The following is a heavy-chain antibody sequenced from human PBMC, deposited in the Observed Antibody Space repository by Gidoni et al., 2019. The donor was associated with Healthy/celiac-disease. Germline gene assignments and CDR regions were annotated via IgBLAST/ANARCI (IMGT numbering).Heavy chain of an antibody. J-gene: IGHJ4*02. V-gene: IGHV3-33*01. D-gene: IGHD6-6*01. CDR3: ARDGLQYSSSSGRHANFDY. CDR2: IWYDGSNK. Sequence: QVQLVESGGGVVQPGRSLRLSCAASGFTFSSYGMHWVRQAPGKGLEGVAVIWYDGSNKYYADSVKGRFTISRDNSKNTLYLQMNSLRAEDTAVYYCARDGLQYSSSSGRHANFDYWGQGTLVTVSS. CDR1: GFTFSSYG.